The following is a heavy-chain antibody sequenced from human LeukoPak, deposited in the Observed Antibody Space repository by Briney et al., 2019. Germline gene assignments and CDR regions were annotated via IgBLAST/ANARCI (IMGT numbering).Heavy chain of an antibody. J-gene: IGHJ4*02. Sequence: PGGSLRLSCAVSGFNVRNNWMSWVRLAPGKGLECVANINQDESQKYYVDSVKGRFTISKDNAKNSLNLQMNSLRAEDTGVYYCAELFGYTNRDYWGQGTLVTVSS. CDR3: AELFGYTNRDY. CDR1: GFNVRNNW. D-gene: IGHD5-18*01. CDR2: INQDESQK. V-gene: IGHV3-7*01.